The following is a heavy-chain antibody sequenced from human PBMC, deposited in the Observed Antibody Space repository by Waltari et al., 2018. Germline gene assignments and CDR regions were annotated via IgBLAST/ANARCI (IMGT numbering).Heavy chain of an antibody. J-gene: IGHJ6*02. V-gene: IGHV3-74*01. CDR1: GFTFVTYW. CDR2: INSDGSTI. D-gene: IGHD6-6*01. CDR3: ARVRLAHYDYFGFDV. Sequence: EVQLVESGGGLVQPGGSLRLSCEVSGFTFVTYWMHWVRQVPGKGLVWVARINSDGSTINYADSVKGRFTISRDNAKNTVYLQMNSLRVEDTAVYFCARVRLAHYDYFGFDVWGRGTTVTVSS.